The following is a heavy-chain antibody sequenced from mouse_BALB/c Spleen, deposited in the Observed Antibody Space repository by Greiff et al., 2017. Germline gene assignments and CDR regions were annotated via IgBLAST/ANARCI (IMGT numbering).Heavy chain of an antibody. Sequence: EVKLVESGGGLVKPGGSLKLSCAASGFTFSDYYMYWVRQTPEKRLEWVATISDGGSYTYYPDSVKGRFTISRDNAKNNLYLQMSSLKSEDTAMYYCAREDWYYFDYWGQGTTLTVSS. CDR1: GFTFSDYY. CDR3: AREDWYYFDY. J-gene: IGHJ2*01. D-gene: IGHD4-1*01. CDR2: ISDGGSYT. V-gene: IGHV5-4*02.